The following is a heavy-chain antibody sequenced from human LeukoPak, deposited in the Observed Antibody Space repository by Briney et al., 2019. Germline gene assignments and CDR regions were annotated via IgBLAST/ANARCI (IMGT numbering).Heavy chain of an antibody. CDR2: ISSSSSFI. CDR3: AKDKSRYCSSTSCSPGMDV. Sequence: GGSLRLSCAGSGFTFSSYSMNWVRQAPGKGLEWVSSISSSSSFIYYADSVKGRFTISRDNSKNTLYLQMNSLRAEDTAVYYCAKDKSRYCSSTSCSPGMDVWGKGTTVTVSS. CDR1: GFTFSSYS. D-gene: IGHD2-2*01. J-gene: IGHJ6*04. V-gene: IGHV3-21*01.